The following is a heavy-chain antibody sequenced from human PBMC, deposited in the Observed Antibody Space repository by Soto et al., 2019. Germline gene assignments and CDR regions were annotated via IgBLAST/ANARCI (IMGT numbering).Heavy chain of an antibody. V-gene: IGHV3-48*03. Sequence: GGSLRLSCAAAGFAFSTYAMTWVRQAPGKGLEWVSVISGSSGSTIYYADSVKGRFTISRDNAKNSLYLQMNSLRVEDSALYYCASDAPRYCSSSSCSTGFDPWGQGTLVTSPQ. CDR2: ISGSSGSTI. D-gene: IGHD2-15*01. CDR3: ASDAPRYCSSSSCSTGFDP. CDR1: GFAFSTYA. J-gene: IGHJ5*02.